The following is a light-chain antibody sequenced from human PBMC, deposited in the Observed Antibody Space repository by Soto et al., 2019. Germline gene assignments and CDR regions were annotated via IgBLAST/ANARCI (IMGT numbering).Light chain of an antibody. CDR3: QQYGSSGT. CDR2: GAS. Sequence: EIVLTQSPGTLSLSPGERATLSCRASQSVSNNYLAWYQQKPGQAPRLLIYGASNSATGIPDRFSGSGSGTDFTLTISRLEHKVFAVYYCQQYGSSGTFGQGTKVELK. J-gene: IGKJ1*01. V-gene: IGKV3-20*01. CDR1: QSVSNNY.